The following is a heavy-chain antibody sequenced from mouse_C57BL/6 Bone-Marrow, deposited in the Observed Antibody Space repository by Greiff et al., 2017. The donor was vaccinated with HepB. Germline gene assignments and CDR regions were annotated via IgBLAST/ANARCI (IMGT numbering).Heavy chain of an antibody. J-gene: IGHJ2*01. V-gene: IGHV1-82*01. CDR3: ARGRLRRPYYFDY. CDR1: GYAFSSSW. D-gene: IGHD2-4*01. Sequence: VQLQQSGPELVKPGASVKISCKASGYAFSSSWMNWVKQRPGKVLEWIGRIYPGDGDTNYNGKFKGKATLTADKSSSTAYMQLSSLTSEDSAVYFCARGRLRRPYYFDYWGQGTTLTVSS. CDR2: IYPGDGDT.